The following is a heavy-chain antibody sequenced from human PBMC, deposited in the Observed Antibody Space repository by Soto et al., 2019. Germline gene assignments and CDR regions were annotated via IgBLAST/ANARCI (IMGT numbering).Heavy chain of an antibody. CDR3: DSRNGYQRDYYYPIDL. J-gene: IGHJ4*03. V-gene: IGHV1-18*04. CDR2: ISTYNTNT. CDR1: GERFNTHG. Sequence: GASVKVSCKPSGERFNTHGISWVRQAPGQGLEWRGWISTYNTNTNYAPKFQGRLLLPTNTPTTTAHMELRSLSPDDTPVYYCDSRNGYQRDYYYPIDLWGQGTLVTVSS. D-gene: IGHD2-21*02.